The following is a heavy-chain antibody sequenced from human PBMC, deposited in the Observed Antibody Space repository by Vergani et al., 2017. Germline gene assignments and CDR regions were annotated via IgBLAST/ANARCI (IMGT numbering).Heavy chain of an antibody. Sequence: QVQLEESGGGVVQPGRSLRLSCAGSGFTLSSHAMHWVRQAPGKGLEWVAFIWYDGSKEYYADSVKGRFTISRDNSKNTLYLQMNSLRAEDTAVYYCAKAYGGKGNPMPNDYWGQGTLVTVSS. CDR1: GFTLSSHA. D-gene: IGHD4-23*01. CDR3: AKAYGGKGNPMPNDY. V-gene: IGHV3-30*02. J-gene: IGHJ4*02. CDR2: IWYDGSKE.